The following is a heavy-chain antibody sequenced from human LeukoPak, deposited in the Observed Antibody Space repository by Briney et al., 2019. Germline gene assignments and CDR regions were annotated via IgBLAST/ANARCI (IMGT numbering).Heavy chain of an antibody. CDR1: GFTFSSYW. D-gene: IGHD3-16*02. Sequence: GGSLRLSCAASGFTFSSYWMSWVRQAPGKGLEWVANIKQDGSEKYYVDSVKGRFTISRDNAKNSLYLQMNSLRAEDTAVYYCARDPYYDYVWGSYRYTPNFDYWGQGTLVTVSS. CDR2: IKQDGSEK. J-gene: IGHJ4*02. CDR3: ARDPYYDYVWGSYRYTPNFDY. V-gene: IGHV3-7*01.